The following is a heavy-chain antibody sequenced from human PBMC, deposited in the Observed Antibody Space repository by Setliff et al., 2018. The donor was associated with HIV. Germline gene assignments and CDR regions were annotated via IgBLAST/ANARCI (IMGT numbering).Heavy chain of an antibody. CDR3: ARRSGYAEDY. D-gene: IGHD5-12*01. J-gene: IGHJ4*02. CDR1: GGLFTGYY. Sequence: SETLSLTCAVSGGLFTGYYWSWIRQPPGKGLEWIGEINHRGSTNHNPSLKSRVTISVDTSKSQFSLKLNSVTAADTGVYYCARRSGYAEDYWGQGTLVTVSS. V-gene: IGHV4-34*01. CDR2: INHRGST.